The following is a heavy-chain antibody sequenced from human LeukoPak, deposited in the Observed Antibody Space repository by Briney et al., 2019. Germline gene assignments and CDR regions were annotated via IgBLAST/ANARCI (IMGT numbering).Heavy chain of an antibody. CDR3: AKDSPRYYHDSSEME. CDR1: GFTFSSYT. Sequence: GGSLRLSCAASGFTFSSYTMNWVRQAPGKGLEWVGFIRLDGSNKLYADSVKGRFTISRDNSKNTLFLQMNSLRAEDTAVYHCAKDSPRYYHDSSEMEWGQGTLVTVSS. CDR2: IRLDGSNK. J-gene: IGHJ4*02. D-gene: IGHD3-22*01. V-gene: IGHV3-30*02.